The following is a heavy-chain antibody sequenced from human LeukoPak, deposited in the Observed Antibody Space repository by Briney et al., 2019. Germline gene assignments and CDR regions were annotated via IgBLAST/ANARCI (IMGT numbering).Heavy chain of an antibody. J-gene: IGHJ4*02. CDR2: IYPNSGGT. D-gene: IGHD1-1*01. CDR3: ARNPGQPERQLDY. CDR1: GYTFTGYY. Sequence: ASVKVSCKASGYTFTGYYIHWVRQAPGQGLEWMGWIYPNSGGTKYAQKFQGRVTMTRDTSISTAYMELSSLASDDTAVYYCARNPGQPERQLDYWGQGTLVTISS. V-gene: IGHV1-2*02.